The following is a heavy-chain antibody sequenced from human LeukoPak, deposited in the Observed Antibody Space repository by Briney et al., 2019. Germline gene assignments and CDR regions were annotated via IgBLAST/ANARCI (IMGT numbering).Heavy chain of an antibody. V-gene: IGHV4-34*01. J-gene: IGHJ1*01. Sequence: PSETLFLTCAVYGGSFSGYWSWIRQPPGKGLEWIGEINQTGSTNYNPSLKSRVTISVDTSKNQFSLKLISVTAADTAVYYCAGRSHYSGWYVWGQGTLVTVSS. CDR3: AGRSHYSGWYV. CDR2: INQTGST. CDR1: GGSFSGY. D-gene: IGHD6-19*01.